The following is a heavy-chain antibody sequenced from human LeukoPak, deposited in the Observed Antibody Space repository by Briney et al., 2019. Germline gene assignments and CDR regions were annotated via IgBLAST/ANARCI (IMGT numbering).Heavy chain of an antibody. V-gene: IGHV4-39*01. D-gene: IGHD2-2*01. Sequence: PSEILSLTCTVSGGSISSSSYYWGWIRQPPGKGLEWIESIYYSGSTYYNPSLQSRVTISVDTSKNQFSLKLTSVTAADTAVYYCARPQYQPGGWFDPWGQGTLVTVSS. CDR3: ARPQYQPGGWFDP. J-gene: IGHJ5*02. CDR2: IYYSGST. CDR1: GGSISSSSYY.